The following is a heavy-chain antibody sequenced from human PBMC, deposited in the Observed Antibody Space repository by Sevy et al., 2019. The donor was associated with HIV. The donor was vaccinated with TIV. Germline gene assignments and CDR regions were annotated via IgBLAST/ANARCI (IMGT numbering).Heavy chain of an antibody. CDR1: GFTFSSYA. CDR2: ISSNGGST. J-gene: IGHJ4*02. V-gene: IGHV3-64D*06. D-gene: IGHD3-16*02. CDR3: VKGEGADVWGSYRFDY. Sequence: GGSLRLSCSASGFTFSSYAMHWVRQAPGKGLEYVSAISSNGGSTYYEDSVKGRFTISRDNSKNTLYLQMSRLRAEDTAVYYCVKGEGADVWGSYRFDYWGQGTLVTVSS.